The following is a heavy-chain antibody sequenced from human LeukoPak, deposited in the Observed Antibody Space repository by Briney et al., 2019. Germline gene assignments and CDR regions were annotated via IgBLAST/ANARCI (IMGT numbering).Heavy chain of an antibody. CDR2: IIPIFGTA. D-gene: IGHD3-22*01. V-gene: IGHV1-69*13. J-gene: IGHJ4*02. CDR1: GGTFSSYA. CDR3: ARGRHYYDSSGYYELDY. Sequence: ASVKVSCKASGGTFSSYAISWVRQAPGQGLEWMGGIIPIFGTANYAQKFQGRVTITADESTSTAYMELSSLRSEDTAVYYCARGRHYYDSSGYYELDYWGQGTLVTVSS.